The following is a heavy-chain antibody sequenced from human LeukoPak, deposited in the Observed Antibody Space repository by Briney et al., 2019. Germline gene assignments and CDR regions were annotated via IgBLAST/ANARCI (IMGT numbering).Heavy chain of an antibody. CDR1: GFTLSNYV. Sequence: GGSLRLSCVASGFTLSNYVMSWVRQAPGKGLEWVSGVSGGGFDTYYTDSVKGRFTISRDNSKNMVYLQMNSLRAEDTAVYYCTRRAGGNLYDLENWGQGTLVTVSS. J-gene: IGHJ4*02. D-gene: IGHD3-22*01. V-gene: IGHV3-23*01. CDR2: VSGGGFDT. CDR3: TRRAGGNLYDLEN.